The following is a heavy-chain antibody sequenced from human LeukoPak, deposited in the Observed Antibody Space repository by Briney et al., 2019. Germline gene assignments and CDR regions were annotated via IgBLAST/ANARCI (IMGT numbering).Heavy chain of an antibody. V-gene: IGHV3-21*01. CDR1: GFTFSSYS. CDR3: ARDYYDSRDYYYGMDV. J-gene: IGHJ6*02. Sequence: GGSLRLSCAASGFTFSSYSMNWVRQAPGKGLEWVSSISSSSSYIYYADSVKGRFTISRDNAKNSLYLQMNSLRAEDTAVYYCARDYYDSRDYYYGMDVWGQGTTVTVFS. CDR2: ISSSSSYI. D-gene: IGHD3-22*01.